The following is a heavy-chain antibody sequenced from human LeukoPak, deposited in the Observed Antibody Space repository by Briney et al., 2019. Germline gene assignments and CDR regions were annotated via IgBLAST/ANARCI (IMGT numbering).Heavy chain of an antibody. CDR3: AITVDCRATTDCYSYFHH. J-gene: IGHJ1*01. V-gene: IGHV3-21*01. CDR2: IRSSSSYM. CDR1: GFTFSSYS. Sequence: GGSLRLSCAASGFTFSSYSMNWVRQAPGKGLEWVSSIRSSSSYMYYADSVKGRFTISRDNAKDTLYLQVNSLRAEDTAVYYCAITVDCRATTDCYSYFHHWGQGTLVTVSS. D-gene: IGHD2-21*02.